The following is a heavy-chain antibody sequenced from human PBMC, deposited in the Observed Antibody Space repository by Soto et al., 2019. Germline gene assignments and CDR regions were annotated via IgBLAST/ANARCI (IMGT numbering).Heavy chain of an antibody. CDR2: ISGSGGST. D-gene: IGHD6-19*01. V-gene: IGHV3-23*01. J-gene: IGHJ4*02. Sequence: PGGSLRLSCAASGFTFSSYAMSWVRQAPGKGLEWVSAISGSGGSTYYADSVKGRFTISRDNSKNTLYPQMNSLRAEDTAVYYCAKDPRIAVAGSIDYWGQGTLVTVSS. CDR1: GFTFSSYA. CDR3: AKDPRIAVAGSIDY.